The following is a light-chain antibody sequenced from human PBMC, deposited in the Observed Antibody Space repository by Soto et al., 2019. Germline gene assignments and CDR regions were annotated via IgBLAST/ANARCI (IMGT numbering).Light chain of an antibody. CDR1: SSNIGANYA. V-gene: IGLV1-40*01. CDR2: DYN. J-gene: IGLJ1*01. Sequence: QSVLTQPPSVSGAPGHRVTISCAGSSSNIGANYAVHWYQQLPGTAPKLLIYDYNKRPSGVPDRFSGSKSGTSASLAITGLQAEDEADYSCQSYDSSLTGWVFGTGTKVTV. CDR3: QSYDSSLTGWV.